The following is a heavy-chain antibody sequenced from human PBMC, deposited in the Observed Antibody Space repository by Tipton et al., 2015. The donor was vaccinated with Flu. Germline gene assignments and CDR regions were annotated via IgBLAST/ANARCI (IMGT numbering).Heavy chain of an antibody. CDR1: GGTFSSYA. J-gene: IGHJ4*02. Sequence: QLVQSGAEVKKPGSSVKVSCKASGGTFSSYAISWVRQAPGQGLEWMGGIIPIFGTANYAQKLQGRVTMTTDTSTSTAYMELRSLRSDDTAVYYCARGKRITIFGVVTPDYWGQGTLVTVSS. CDR3: ARGKRITIFGVVTPDY. V-gene: IGHV1-69*06. CDR2: IIPIFGTA. D-gene: IGHD3-3*01.